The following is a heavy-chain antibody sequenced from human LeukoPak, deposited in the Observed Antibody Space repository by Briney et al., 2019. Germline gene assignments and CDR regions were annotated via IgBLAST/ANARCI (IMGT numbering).Heavy chain of an antibody. D-gene: IGHD7-27*01. Sequence: GGSLRLSRAASGFTFRNHWMHWVRQAPGKGLLWVARINYDGSDTSHADSVEGRFTISRDNAKDTLYLQMNSLRVEDTAVYYCARNNWGIDYWGQGTLVAVSS. CDR2: INYDGSDT. V-gene: IGHV3-74*01. CDR3: ARNNWGIDY. CDR1: GFTFRNHW. J-gene: IGHJ4*02.